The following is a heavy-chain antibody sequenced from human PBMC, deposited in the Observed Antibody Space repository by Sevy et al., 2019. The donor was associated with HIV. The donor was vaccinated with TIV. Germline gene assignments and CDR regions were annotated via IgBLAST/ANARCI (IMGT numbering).Heavy chain of an antibody. J-gene: IGHJ5*02. CDR3: AGEGVGRGSGSYSWFDP. V-gene: IGHV1-18*01. CDR2: ISAYNGNT. CDR1: GYTFTSYG. Sequence: ASVKVSCKASGYTFTSYGISWVRQAPGQGLEWMGWISAYNGNTNYAQKLQGRVTMTTDTSTSTAYMELKSLRSDDTAVYYCAGEGVGRGSGSYSWFDPWGQGTLVTVSS. D-gene: IGHD3-10*01.